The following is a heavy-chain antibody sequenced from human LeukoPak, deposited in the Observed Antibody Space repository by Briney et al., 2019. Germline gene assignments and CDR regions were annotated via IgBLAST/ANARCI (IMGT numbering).Heavy chain of an antibody. CDR3: ARGHYYDSGDAFDI. CDR1: GGSISSSSYY. D-gene: IGHD3-22*01. J-gene: IGHJ3*02. Sequence: TLSLTCIVSGGSISSSSYYWGWIRQHPGKGLEWIGYIYYSGSTYYNPSLKSRVTISVDTSKNQFSLKLSSVTAADTAVYYCARGHYYDSGDAFDIWGQGTMVTVSA. V-gene: IGHV4-31*03. CDR2: IYYSGST.